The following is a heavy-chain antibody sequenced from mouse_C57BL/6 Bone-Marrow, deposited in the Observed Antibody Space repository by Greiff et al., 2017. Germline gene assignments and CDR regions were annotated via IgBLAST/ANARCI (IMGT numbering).Heavy chain of an antibody. J-gene: IGHJ4*01. CDR3: ARGYAMDY. CDR1: GYTFTDYN. V-gene: IGHV1-18*01. CDR2: INPNNGGT. Sequence: VQLQQPGAELVKPGASVKLSCKASGYTFTDYNMDWVKQSHGKSLEWIGDINPNNGGTIYNQKFKGKATLTVDKSSSTAYMELRSLTSEDTAVYYCARGYAMDYWGQGTSVTVSS.